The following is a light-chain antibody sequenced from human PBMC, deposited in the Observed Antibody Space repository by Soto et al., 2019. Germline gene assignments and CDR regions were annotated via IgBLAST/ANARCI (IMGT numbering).Light chain of an antibody. CDR3: QTWGSGIRV. J-gene: IGLJ3*02. CDR1: SGHSTYA. Sequence: QLVLTQSPSASASLGASVKLTCTLSSGHSTYAIAWHQLQPGKGPRYLMKLNSDGSQNRGDGIPGRFSASSSGAERYLTISSLQSEDEADYYCQTWGSGIRVFGGGTKLTVL. V-gene: IGLV4-69*01. CDR2: LNSDGSQ.